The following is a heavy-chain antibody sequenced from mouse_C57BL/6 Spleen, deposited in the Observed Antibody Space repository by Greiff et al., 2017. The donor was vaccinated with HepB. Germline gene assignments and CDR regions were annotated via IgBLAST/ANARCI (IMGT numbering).Heavy chain of an antibody. V-gene: IGHV1-15*01. CDR3: TRGGLLRSDY. CDR1: GYTFTDYE. D-gene: IGHD1-1*01. CDR2: IDPETGGT. J-gene: IGHJ2*01. Sequence: QVQLQQSGAELVRPGASVTLSCKASGYTFTDYEMHWVKQTPVHGLEWIGAIDPETGGTAYNQKFKGKAILTADKSSSTAYMELRSLTSEDSAVYYCTRGGLLRSDYWGQGTTLTVSS.